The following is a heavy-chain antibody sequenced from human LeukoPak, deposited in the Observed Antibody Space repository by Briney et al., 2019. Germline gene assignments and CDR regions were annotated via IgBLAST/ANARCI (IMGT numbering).Heavy chain of an antibody. D-gene: IGHD6-13*01. Sequence: SETLSLTCTVSGASYSSSTYYWGWIRQPPGKRLEWIGSIYYSGSTYYNPSLKSRVTMSVDTSKNQFSLKLSSVTAADTAVYYCARHAGGISATGTRPFDYWGQGTLVTVSS. V-gene: IGHV4-39*01. CDR3: ARHAGGISATGTRPFDY. CDR1: GASYSSSTYY. J-gene: IGHJ4*02. CDR2: IYYSGST.